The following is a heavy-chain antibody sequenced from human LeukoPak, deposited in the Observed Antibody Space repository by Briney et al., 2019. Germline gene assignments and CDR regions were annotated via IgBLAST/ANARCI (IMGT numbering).Heavy chain of an antibody. CDR1: GFTFSSYR. CDR3: ARDPASDYDILTGYYGPAFDI. J-gene: IGHJ3*02. Sequence: GGSLRLSCAASGFTFSSYRLSWVRQAPGKGLEWVANIKQDGREKYKVDSVKGRFTISRDNAKNSLYLQMNSLRAEDTAVYYCARDPASDYDILTGYYGPAFDIWGQGTMVTVSS. CDR2: IKQDGREK. V-gene: IGHV3-7*01. D-gene: IGHD3-9*01.